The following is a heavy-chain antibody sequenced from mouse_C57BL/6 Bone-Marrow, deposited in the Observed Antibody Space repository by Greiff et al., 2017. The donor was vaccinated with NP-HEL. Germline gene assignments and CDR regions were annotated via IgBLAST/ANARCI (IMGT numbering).Heavy chain of an antibody. J-gene: IGHJ2*01. CDR2: IDPSDSYT. CDR3: ANLDG. V-gene: IGHV1-59*01. Sequence: QVHVKQSGAELVRPGTSVKLSCKASGYTFTSYWMHWVKQRPGQGLEWIGVIDPSDSYTNYNQKFKGKATLTVDTSSSTAYMQLSSLTSEDSAVFCCANLDGWGKGTTLTVSS. CDR1: GYTFTSYW. D-gene: IGHD2-3*01.